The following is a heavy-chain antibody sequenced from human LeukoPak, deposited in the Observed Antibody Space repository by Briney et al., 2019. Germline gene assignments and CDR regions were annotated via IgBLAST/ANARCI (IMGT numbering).Heavy chain of an antibody. Sequence: TGGSLRLSCAASGFTFSSYWMHWVRHAPGKGLVSVSRIHGDGSSTSYADSVKGRFTISRDNSKNTLYVQMNSLRVEDTAVYYCARGYSYGYFYYYMDVWGKGTTVTVSS. J-gene: IGHJ6*03. CDR1: GFTFSSYW. CDR3: ARGYSYGYFYYYMDV. CDR2: IHGDGSST. V-gene: IGHV3-74*01. D-gene: IGHD5-18*01.